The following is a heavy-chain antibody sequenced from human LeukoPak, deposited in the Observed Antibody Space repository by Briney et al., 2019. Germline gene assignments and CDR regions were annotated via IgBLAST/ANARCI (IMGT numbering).Heavy chain of an antibody. Sequence: GGSLRLSCAASGFSFDDYGMSWVRQAPGKGLEWVSRINWNGGSRGYAESVKGRFTISRDNAKKSLYLQMNSLRAEDTAVYYCARGPLTAQPTVITMYFDLWGRGTLVTVSS. J-gene: IGHJ2*01. V-gene: IGHV3-20*04. D-gene: IGHD4-17*01. CDR2: INWNGGSR. CDR1: GFSFDDYG. CDR3: ARGPLTAQPTVITMYFDL.